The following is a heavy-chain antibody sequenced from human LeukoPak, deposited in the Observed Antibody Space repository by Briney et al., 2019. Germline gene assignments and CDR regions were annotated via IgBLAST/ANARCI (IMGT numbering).Heavy chain of an antibody. J-gene: IGHJ4*02. CDR3: ARKDYYDSSATY. V-gene: IGHV3-48*04. Sequence: GGSLRLSCAASGFTFSSYSMNWVRQAPGKGLEWVSYISSSGSTIYYADSVKGRFTISRDNAKNSLYLQMNSLRAEDTAVYYCARKDYYDSSATYWGQGTLVTVSS. CDR2: ISSSGSTI. D-gene: IGHD3-22*01. CDR1: GFTFSSYS.